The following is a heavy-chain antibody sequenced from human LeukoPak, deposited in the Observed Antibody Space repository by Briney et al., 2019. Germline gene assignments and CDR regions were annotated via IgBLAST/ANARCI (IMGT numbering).Heavy chain of an antibody. CDR2: IWYDGSNK. Sequence: GRSLRLSCAASGFTFSSYGMHWVRQAPGKGLEWVAVIWYDGSNKYYADSVKGRFTVSRDNARNTVYLQMNNLRAEDTAVYYCVGSHVAAYWGQGTLVTVSS. CDR3: VGSHVAAY. J-gene: IGHJ4*02. CDR1: GFTFSSYG. D-gene: IGHD3-10*01. V-gene: IGHV3-33*03.